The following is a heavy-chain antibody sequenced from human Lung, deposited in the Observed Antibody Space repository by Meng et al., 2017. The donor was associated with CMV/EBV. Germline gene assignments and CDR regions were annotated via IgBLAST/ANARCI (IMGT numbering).Heavy chain of an antibody. CDR1: GGSFSGYY. J-gene: IGHJ4*02. V-gene: IGHV4-34*01. Sequence: SXTLSLXCAVYGGSFSGYYWSWIRQPPGKGLEWIGEINHSGSNNYNPSLKSRVTISVDTSKNQFSLKLSSVTAADTAVYYCAREGQLYSSSWYALDYWGQGTXVTVSS. CDR2: INHSGSN. D-gene: IGHD6-13*01. CDR3: AREGQLYSSSWYALDY.